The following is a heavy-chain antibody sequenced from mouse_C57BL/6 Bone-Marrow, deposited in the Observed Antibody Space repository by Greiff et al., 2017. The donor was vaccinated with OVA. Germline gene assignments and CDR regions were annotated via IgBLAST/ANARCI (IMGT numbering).Heavy chain of an antibody. CDR2: ISDGGSYT. D-gene: IGHD1-1*02. CDR1: GFTFSSYA. J-gene: IGHJ3*01. CDR3: ARGGGRAY. Sequence: EVKVEESGGGLVKPGGSLKLSCAASGFTFSSYAMSWVRQTPEKRLEWVATISDGGSYTYYPDNVKGRFTISRDNAKNNLYLQMSHLKSEDTAMYYCARGGGRAYWGQGTLVTVSA. V-gene: IGHV5-4*03.